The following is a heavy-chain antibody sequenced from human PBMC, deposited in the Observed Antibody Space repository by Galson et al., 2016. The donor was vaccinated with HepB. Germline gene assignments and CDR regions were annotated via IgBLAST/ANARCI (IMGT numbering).Heavy chain of an antibody. CDR1: GFTLSHYA. CDR2: IGGGGGNT. D-gene: IGHD3-22*01. CDR3: TKDVGPYFYDY. Sequence: SVRLSCAASGFTLSHYAMAWVRQAPGKGLEWVSNIGGGGGNTHYADDVKGRFTVSRDNSRNTLYLQMNSLRAEDTAVYYCTKDVGPYFYDYWGQGTLATVSS. V-gene: IGHV3-23*01. J-gene: IGHJ4*02.